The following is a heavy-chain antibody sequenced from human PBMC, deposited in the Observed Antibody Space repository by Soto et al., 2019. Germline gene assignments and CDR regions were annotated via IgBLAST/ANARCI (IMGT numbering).Heavy chain of an antibody. D-gene: IGHD3-22*01. CDR3: ASVGSDYDSSCYYLP. CDR2: IYHSGST. Sequence: SSDTLSLTCIVSGGSVSSSNWWSWVRQPPGKGLEWIGEIYHSGSTTYNPSLKSRATISVDKSENQFSLRLKSVTAADTAVYYCASVGSDYDSSCYYLPWGQGTLVTVSS. CDR1: GGSVSSSNW. J-gene: IGHJ5*02. V-gene: IGHV4-4*02.